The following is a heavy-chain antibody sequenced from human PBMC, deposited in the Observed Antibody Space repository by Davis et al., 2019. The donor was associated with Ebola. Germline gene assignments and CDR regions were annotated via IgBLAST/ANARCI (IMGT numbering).Heavy chain of an antibody. D-gene: IGHD1-26*01. CDR1: GFTFSSYG. CDR3: ARANYYEIDY. CDR2: IWYDGSNK. Sequence: GESLKISCAASGFTFSSYGMHWVRQAPGKGLEWVAVIWYDGSNKYYADSVKGRFTISRDNSKNTLYLQMNSLRAEDTAVYYCARANYYEIDYWGQGTLVTVSS. V-gene: IGHV3-33*01. J-gene: IGHJ4*02.